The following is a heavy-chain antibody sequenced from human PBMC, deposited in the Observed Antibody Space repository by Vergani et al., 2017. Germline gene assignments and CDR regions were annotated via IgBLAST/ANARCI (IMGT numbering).Heavy chain of an antibody. V-gene: IGHV3-30*04. J-gene: IGHJ4*02. CDR2: ISYDGSNK. CDR3: ARGNSNWGDY. CDR1: GFTFSSYA. Sequence: QVQLVESGGGVVQPGRSLRLSCAASGFTFSSYAMHWVRQAPGKGLEWAAVISYDGSNKYYADSVKGRFTISRDNSKNTLYLQMNSLRAEDTAVYYCARGNSNWGDYWGQGTLVTVSS. D-gene: IGHD7-27*01.